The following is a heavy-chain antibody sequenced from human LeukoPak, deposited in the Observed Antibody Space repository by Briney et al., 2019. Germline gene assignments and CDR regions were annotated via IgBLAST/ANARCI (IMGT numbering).Heavy chain of an antibody. CDR1: GYTFTGYY. D-gene: IGHD4-17*01. CDR2: INPNSGGT. CDR3: ARGGFFYGDYDSHGMDV. Sequence: GASVKVSCKASGYTFTGYYMHWVRQAPGQGLEWMGRINPNSGGTNYAQKFQGRVTMTRDTSISTAYMELSRLRSDDTAVYYCARGGFFYGDYDSHGMDVWGQGTTVTVSS. V-gene: IGHV1-2*06. J-gene: IGHJ6*02.